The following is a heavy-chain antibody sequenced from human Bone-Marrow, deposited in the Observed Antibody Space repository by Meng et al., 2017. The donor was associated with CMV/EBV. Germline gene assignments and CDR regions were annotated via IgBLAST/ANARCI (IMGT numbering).Heavy chain of an antibody. V-gene: IGHV3-66*02. J-gene: IGHJ4*02. Sequence: GGSLRLSCAASGFTVITTYMSWVRQAPGKGLEWVSLIYSGGGIHYADSVKGRFTISRDNFTNTLYLQMRSLRPDDTAVYYCARDRGRYFDNWGQGTLVTVSS. D-gene: IGHD3-16*01. CDR3: ARDRGRYFDN. CDR2: IYSGGGI. CDR1: GFTVITTY.